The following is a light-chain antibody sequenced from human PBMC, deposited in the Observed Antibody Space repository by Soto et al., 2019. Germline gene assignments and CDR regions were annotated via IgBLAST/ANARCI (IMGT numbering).Light chain of an antibody. CDR2: SNN. V-gene: IGLV1-47*02. CDR1: SSNIGSNY. Sequence: QSVLTQPPSASGTPGQRVNISCSGSSSNIGSNYVYWYQQLPGTAPKLLIYSNNQRPSGVPDRFSGSKSGTSASLAISGLRSEDEADYYCAAWDDSLSGVVFGGRTKLTLL. CDR3: AAWDDSLSGVV. J-gene: IGLJ2*01.